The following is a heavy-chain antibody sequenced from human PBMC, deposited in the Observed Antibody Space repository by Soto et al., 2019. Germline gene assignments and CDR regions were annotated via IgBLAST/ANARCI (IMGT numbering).Heavy chain of an antibody. Sequence: QVQLVQSGPEVKKPGASVKVSCKASGYSFTTYAISWVRQAPGQGLEWMGWIGTYNGNTDYAQKLQGRVTMTTETSTSTVYMELRSLTSDDTAVYYCARGNDILTGYYVYWGQGTQVTVSS. D-gene: IGHD3-9*01. CDR1: GYSFTTYA. V-gene: IGHV1-18*01. CDR2: IGTYNGNT. J-gene: IGHJ4*02. CDR3: ARGNDILTGYYVY.